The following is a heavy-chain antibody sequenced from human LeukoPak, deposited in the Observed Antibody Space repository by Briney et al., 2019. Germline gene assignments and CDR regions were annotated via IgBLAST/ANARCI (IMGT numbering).Heavy chain of an antibody. D-gene: IGHD6-13*01. CDR2: ISGDSRYI. CDR3: ARGPFSSSWSEFDY. V-gene: IGHV3-21*06. J-gene: IGHJ4*02. Sequence: GGSLRLSCAASGFTFSSYAMSWVRQAPGKGLEWVSCISGDSRYIYYADSLKGRSTISRDNAQNSLYLHMNNLRAEDTAVYYCARGPFSSSWSEFDYWGQGTLVTVSS. CDR1: GFTFSSYA.